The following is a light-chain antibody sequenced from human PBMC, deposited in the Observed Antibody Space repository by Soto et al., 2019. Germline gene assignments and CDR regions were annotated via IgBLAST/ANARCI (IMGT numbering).Light chain of an antibody. CDR2: DAS. Sequence: QSVLTQPRSVSASPGQSVTISCTGTSSNVGGHNYVSWYQQNPGKAPKLMIYDASKRPPGVPDRFSGSKSGNAASLTISGLQAEDEADYYCCSYAASYALLFGGGTKVTVL. V-gene: IGLV2-11*01. CDR1: SSNVGGHNY. J-gene: IGLJ2*01. CDR3: CSYAASYALL.